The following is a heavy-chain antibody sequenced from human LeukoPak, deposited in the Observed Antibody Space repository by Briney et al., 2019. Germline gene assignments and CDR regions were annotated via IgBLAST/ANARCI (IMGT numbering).Heavy chain of an antibody. D-gene: IGHD2-2*01. Sequence: PSETLSLTCAVYGGSFSGYYWSWIRQPPGKGLEWIGEINHSGSTNYNPSLKSRVTISVDTSKNQFSLKLSSVTAADTAVYYCARRPYCSSTSCYYYYMDVWGKGTTVTVSS. J-gene: IGHJ6*03. V-gene: IGHV4-34*01. CDR3: ARRPYCSSTSCYYYYMDV. CDR2: INHSGST. CDR1: GGSFSGYY.